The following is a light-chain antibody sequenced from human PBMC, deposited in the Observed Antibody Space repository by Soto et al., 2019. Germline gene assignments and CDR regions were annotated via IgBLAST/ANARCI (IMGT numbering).Light chain of an antibody. Sequence: QPVLTQPASVSGSPGQSSTISCTGTSSDVGGYNYVSWYQQHPGKAPKLMIYDVSNRPSGVSNRFSGSKSGNTASLTISGLQAEDEADYYCSSYTSSSTLFYVFGTG. J-gene: IGLJ1*01. CDR1: SSDVGGYNY. CDR2: DVS. V-gene: IGLV2-14*01. CDR3: SSYTSSSTLFYV.